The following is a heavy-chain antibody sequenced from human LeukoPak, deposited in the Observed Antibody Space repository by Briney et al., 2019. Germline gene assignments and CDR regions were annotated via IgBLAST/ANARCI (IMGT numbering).Heavy chain of an antibody. D-gene: IGHD3-22*01. Sequence: SQTLSLTCTVSGGSISSGDYYWSWIRQTPGKGLEWIGYIYYSGSTYYNPSLKSRVTISVDTSKNQFSLKLSSVTAADTAVYYCAREDYSDSSDGSNAFDIWGQGTMVTVSS. CDR1: GGSISSGDYY. CDR3: AREDYSDSSDGSNAFDI. CDR2: IYYSGST. J-gene: IGHJ3*02. V-gene: IGHV4-30-4*08.